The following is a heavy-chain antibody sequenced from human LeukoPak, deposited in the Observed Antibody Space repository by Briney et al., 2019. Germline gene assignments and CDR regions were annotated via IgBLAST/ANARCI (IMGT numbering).Heavy chain of an antibody. D-gene: IGHD3-10*01. Sequence: PSETLSLTCAVYGGSFSGDYWSWIRQPPGKGLEWVGEINHSGSANYNPTLKSRGTISVDTSKNQFSLKLSSVTAADTAVYYCARPKGYYYGSGSYDYWGQATMVSVSS. V-gene: IGHV4-34*01. CDR3: ARPKGYYYGSGSYDY. CDR2: INHSGSA. J-gene: IGHJ4*02. CDR1: GGSFSGDY.